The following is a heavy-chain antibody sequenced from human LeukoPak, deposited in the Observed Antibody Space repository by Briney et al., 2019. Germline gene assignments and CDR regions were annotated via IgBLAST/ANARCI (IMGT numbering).Heavy chain of an antibody. D-gene: IGHD3-10*01. Sequence: SETLSLTCTGSGASISSGTYSWSWIRQPPGEGLEWIGYIYHTGSTYYNPSLKGRVTISVDRSKNQFSLNLNFVTAADTALYYCARGDGSGSGRWFDPWGQGTLITVSS. V-gene: IGHV4-30-2*01. CDR3: ARGDGSGSGRWFDP. J-gene: IGHJ5*02. CDR1: GASISSGTYS. CDR2: IYHTGST.